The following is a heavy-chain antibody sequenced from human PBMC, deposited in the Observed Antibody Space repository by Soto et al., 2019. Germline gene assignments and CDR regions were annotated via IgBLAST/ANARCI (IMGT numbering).Heavy chain of an antibody. CDR1: GFTFSSYA. J-gene: IGHJ4*02. V-gene: IGHV3-23*01. CDR3: AKDRMMIVVAPVDY. CDR2: ISGSGGST. Sequence: GGSLRLSCAASGFTFSSYAMSWVRQAPGKGLEWVSAISGSGGSTYYADSVKGRFTISRDNSKNTLYLQMNSLRAEDTVVYYCAKDRMMIVVAPVDYRGQGTLVTVSS. D-gene: IGHD3-22*01.